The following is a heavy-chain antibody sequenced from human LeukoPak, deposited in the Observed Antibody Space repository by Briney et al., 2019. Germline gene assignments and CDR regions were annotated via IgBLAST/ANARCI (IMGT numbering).Heavy chain of an antibody. CDR3: ASTRRLIDAFDI. V-gene: IGHV1-2*04. CDR1: GYTFTGHY. CDR2: INPNSGGT. J-gene: IGHJ3*02. D-gene: IGHD6-25*01. Sequence: EASAKVSCKASGYTFTGHYMHWVRQAPGQGLEWMGWINPNSGGTNYAQKFQGWVTMTRDTSISTAYMELSRLRSDDTAVYYCASTRRLIDAFDIWGQGTMVTVSS.